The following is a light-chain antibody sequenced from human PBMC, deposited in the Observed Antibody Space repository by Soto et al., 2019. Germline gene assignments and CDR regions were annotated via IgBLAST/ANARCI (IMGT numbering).Light chain of an antibody. CDR3: QQSYSTTWT. J-gene: IGKJ1*01. CDR1: QSIRSY. V-gene: IGKV1-39*01. CDR2: GAS. Sequence: DIQMTQSPSTLSASVGDRVTITCRASQSIRSYLNWYQQERGKAPKLLIYGASSLQSGVPSRFSGSGSGTDFTLTISSLQPEDFATYSCQQSYSTTWTFGQGTKVDIK.